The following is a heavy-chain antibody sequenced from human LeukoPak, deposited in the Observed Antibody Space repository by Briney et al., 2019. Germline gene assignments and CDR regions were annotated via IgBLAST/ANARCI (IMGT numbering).Heavy chain of an antibody. Sequence: GGSLRLSCSASGFTFSSFAMNWVRQAPGKELEWVSIISGYGDTTYYTDSVKGRFTISRDKSKNTLYLQMNSLRAEDTAVYYCAKEEWGFGEFPLFMDVWGKGTTVTISS. J-gene: IGHJ6*03. CDR2: ISGYGDTT. CDR1: GFTFSSFA. V-gene: IGHV3-23*01. D-gene: IGHD3-10*01. CDR3: AKEEWGFGEFPLFMDV.